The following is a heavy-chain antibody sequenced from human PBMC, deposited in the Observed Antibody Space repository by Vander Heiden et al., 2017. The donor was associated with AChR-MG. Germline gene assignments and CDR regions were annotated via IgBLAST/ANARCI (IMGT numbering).Heavy chain of an antibody. CDR2: ISSSGSTT. CDR1: EFTFSNYE. D-gene: IGHD3-10*02. J-gene: IGHJ4*02. V-gene: IGHV3-48*03. CDR3: TGSAVMFDSSWYVSDFDS. Sequence: EVQLVESGGGLVQPGGSLRLACAASEFTFSNYEMNWVRQAPGKGLEWISYISSSGSTTYYADSVKGRFTISRDNAQKSLYLQMNSLRVEDTAVYYCTGSAVMFDSSWYVSDFDSWGQGTLGTVSS.